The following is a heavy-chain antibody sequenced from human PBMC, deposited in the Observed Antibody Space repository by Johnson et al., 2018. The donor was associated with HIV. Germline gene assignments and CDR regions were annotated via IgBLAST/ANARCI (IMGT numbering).Heavy chain of an antibody. Sequence: VQLVESGGGVVRPGGSLRLSCAASGFTFDDYGMSWVRQTPGKGLEWVSGINWNGGSTGYADSVKGRFTISRDNAKNSLYLQMNSLRAEDTALYYCARDRGGPERNYDFWSGYYGGDAFDIWGQGTMVTVSS. CDR2: INWNGGST. CDR3: ARDRGGPERNYDFWSGYYGGDAFDI. CDR1: GFTFDDYG. V-gene: IGHV3-20*04. D-gene: IGHD3-3*01. J-gene: IGHJ3*02.